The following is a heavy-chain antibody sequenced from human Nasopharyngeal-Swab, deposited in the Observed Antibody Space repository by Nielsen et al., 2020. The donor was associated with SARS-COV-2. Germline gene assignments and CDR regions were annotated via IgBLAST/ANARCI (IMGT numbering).Heavy chain of an antibody. CDR2: IKQGGSEK. CDR3: ARGLRGSYWVY. J-gene: IGHJ4*02. V-gene: IGHV3-7*04. Sequence: GGSLRLSCAASGFTFSSYWMSWVRQAPGKGLEWVANIKQGGSEKYYVDSVKGRFTISRDNAKNSLYLQMNSLRAEDTAVYYCARGLRGSYWVYWGQGTLVTVSS. D-gene: IGHD1-26*01. CDR1: GFTFSSYW.